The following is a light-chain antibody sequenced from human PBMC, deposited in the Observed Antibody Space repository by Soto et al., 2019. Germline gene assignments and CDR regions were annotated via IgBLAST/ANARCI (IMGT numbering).Light chain of an antibody. CDR3: CSYSTTSTYV. V-gene: IGLV2-14*01. CDR1: SSDIGYYNY. Sequence: QSALTQPASVSGSPGQSITISCTGTSSDIGYYNYVSWYQQHPGKAPKLMIYDVSNRPSGVSNRFSGSKSGNTASLTISGLQAEDEAGYYCCSYSTTSTYVFGTGTKVTVL. J-gene: IGLJ1*01. CDR2: DVS.